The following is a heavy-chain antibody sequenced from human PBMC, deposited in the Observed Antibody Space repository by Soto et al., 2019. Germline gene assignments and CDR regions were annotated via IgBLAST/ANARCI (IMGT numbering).Heavy chain of an antibody. CDR3: AGTIQLWDNFDY. D-gene: IGHD5-18*01. J-gene: IGHJ4*02. V-gene: IGHV3-48*02. CDR1: GFTFSSYS. Sequence: EVQLVESGGGLVQPGGSLRLSCAASGFTFSSYSMNWVRQAPGRGLEWVSYISSSSSTIYYADSVKGRFTISRNNAKNSLYLQMNSLRDEDTAVYYCAGTIQLWDNFDYWGQGTLVTVSS. CDR2: ISSSSSTI.